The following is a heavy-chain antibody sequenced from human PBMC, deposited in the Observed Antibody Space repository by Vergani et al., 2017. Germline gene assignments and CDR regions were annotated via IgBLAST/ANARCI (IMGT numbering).Heavy chain of an antibody. Sequence: QLHLQESGPGLVKPSETLSLTCTVSGDSLRSGYYWSWLRQQPGKGLEWIGYIYYNRITNYNPSLKSPFTISIDTSKNQFSLKLSSVTAADTAVYYCARITHTRWFDPWGQGTLVTVSS. J-gene: IGHJ5*02. CDR2: IYYNRIT. V-gene: IGHV4-31*01. D-gene: IGHD2-21*01. CDR1: GDSLRSGYY. CDR3: ARITHTRWFDP.